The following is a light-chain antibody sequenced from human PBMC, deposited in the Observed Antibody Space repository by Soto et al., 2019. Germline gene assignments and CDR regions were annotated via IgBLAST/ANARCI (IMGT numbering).Light chain of an antibody. Sequence: QSALTQPRSVSGSPGQSVTISCTGTSSDVGGYNYVSWYQQHPGKAPKFMIYDVTKRPSGVPDRFSGSKSCNTASLTISGLQAEDEADYYCCSYAGSYTYVFGTGTKLTVL. CDR3: CSYAGSYTYV. V-gene: IGLV2-11*01. J-gene: IGLJ1*01. CDR1: SSDVGGYNY. CDR2: DVT.